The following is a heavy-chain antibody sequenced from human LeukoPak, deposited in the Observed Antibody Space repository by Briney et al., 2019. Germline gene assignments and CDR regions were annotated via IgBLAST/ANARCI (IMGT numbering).Heavy chain of an antibody. V-gene: IGHV3-49*04. Sequence: GGSLRLSCTASGFTFGDYAMSWVRQAPGKGLEWVGFIRSKAYGGTTEYAASVKGRFTTSRDDSKSIAYLQMNSLKTEDTAAYYCTRVKYCSGGSCYPLDYWGQGTLVTVSS. D-gene: IGHD2-15*01. J-gene: IGHJ4*02. CDR1: GFTFGDYA. CDR3: TRVKYCSGGSCYPLDY. CDR2: IRSKAYGGTT.